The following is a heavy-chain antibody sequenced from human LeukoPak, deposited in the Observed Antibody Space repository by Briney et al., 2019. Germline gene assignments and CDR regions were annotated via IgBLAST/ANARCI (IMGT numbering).Heavy chain of an antibody. Sequence: SETLSLTCTVSGGSISSYYWSWIRQPAGKGLEWIGRIYTSGSTNYNPSLKSRVTMSVDTSKNQFSLKLSSVTAADTAVYYCARDGEVMVRGAIAWPNNNWFDPWGQGTLVTVSS. J-gene: IGHJ5*02. CDR2: IYTSGST. CDR1: GGSISSYY. CDR3: ARDGEVMVRGAIAWPNNNWFDP. V-gene: IGHV4-4*07. D-gene: IGHD3-10*01.